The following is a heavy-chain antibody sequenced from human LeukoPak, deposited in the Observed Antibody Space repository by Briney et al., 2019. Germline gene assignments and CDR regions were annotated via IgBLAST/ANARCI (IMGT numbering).Heavy chain of an antibody. CDR3: AREGIAARPYYYYYMDV. Sequence: GGSLRLSCAASGFTFGSYSMNWVRQAPGKGLEWVSYISSSSSTIYYADSVKGRFTISRDNAKNSLYLQMNSLRAEDTAVYYCAREGIAARPYYYYYMDVWGKGTTVTVSS. V-gene: IGHV3-48*04. J-gene: IGHJ6*03. CDR1: GFTFGSYS. D-gene: IGHD6-6*01. CDR2: ISSSSSTI.